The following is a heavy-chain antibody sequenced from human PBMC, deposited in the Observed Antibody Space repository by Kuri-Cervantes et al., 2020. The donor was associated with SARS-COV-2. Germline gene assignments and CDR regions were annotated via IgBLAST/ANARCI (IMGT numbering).Heavy chain of an antibody. CDR3: TTDLKPWRADY. Sequence: GVSLKIFCEASEFTFSNAWMSWVRQAPGKGLEWVGRIKSKTDGGTTDYAAPVKGRFTISRDDSKNTLYLQMNSLKTEDTAVYYCTTDLKPWRADYWGQGTLVTVSS. V-gene: IGHV3-15*01. CDR1: EFTFSNAW. CDR2: IKSKTDGGTT. J-gene: IGHJ4*02. D-gene: IGHD3-3*01.